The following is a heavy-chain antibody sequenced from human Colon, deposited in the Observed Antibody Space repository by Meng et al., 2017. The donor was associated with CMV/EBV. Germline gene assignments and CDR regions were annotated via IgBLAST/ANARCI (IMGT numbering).Heavy chain of an antibody. D-gene: IGHD6-6*01. Sequence: VRLVQSGAEVKIPGASVKVSCKGSGYTFTDYYIHWVRQAPGQGLEWMGLINSNTGATKYAQKFQNRITMTRDTSINTVYMQLSGLRSDDTAVYYCERVGGWIGSSSIFGWFDPWGQGTLVTVSS. V-gene: IGHV1-2*02. CDR3: ERVGGWIGSSSIFGWFDP. CDR2: INSNTGAT. J-gene: IGHJ5*02. CDR1: GYTFTDYY.